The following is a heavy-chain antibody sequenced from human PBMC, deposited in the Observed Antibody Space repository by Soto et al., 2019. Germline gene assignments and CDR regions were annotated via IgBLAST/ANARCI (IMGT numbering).Heavy chain of an antibody. V-gene: IGHV3-43D*03. CDR1: GFTFDDYA. CDR3: AKDYYYDSSGYSGYYGMDV. J-gene: IGHJ6*02. D-gene: IGHD3-22*01. Sequence: GGSLRLSCAASGFTFDDYAMHWVRQAPGKGLEWVSLISWDGGSTYYADSVKGRFTISRDNSKNSLYLQMNSLRAEDTALHYCAKDYYYDSSGYSGYYGMDVWGQGTTVTVSS. CDR2: ISWDGGST.